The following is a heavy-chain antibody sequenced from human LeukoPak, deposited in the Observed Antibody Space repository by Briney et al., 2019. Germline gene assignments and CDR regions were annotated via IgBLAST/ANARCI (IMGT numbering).Heavy chain of an antibody. Sequence: GGSLRLSCAASGFTFSSYGMHWVRQAPGKGLEWVAVISYDGSNKYYADSVKGRFTISRDNSKNTLYLQMNSLRAEDTAVYYCAKDRSYSSGCLDYWGQGTLVTVSS. CDR2: ISYDGSNK. D-gene: IGHD6-19*01. V-gene: IGHV3-30*18. J-gene: IGHJ4*02. CDR1: GFTFSSYG. CDR3: AKDRSYSSGCLDY.